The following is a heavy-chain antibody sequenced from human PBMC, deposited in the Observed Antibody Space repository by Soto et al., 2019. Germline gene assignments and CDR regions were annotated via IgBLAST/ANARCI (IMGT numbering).Heavy chain of an antibody. CDR1: GFTFSSYS. Sequence: GGSLRLSCAASGFTFSSYSMSWVRQAPGKGLECVSYISSTGRTIYFADSVKGRFTISRDNAKNSLYLQMNSLRAEDTAAYYCARDVSSSYWYFDLWGRGTLVTVSS. V-gene: IGHV3-48*01. CDR3: ARDVSSSYWYFDL. CDR2: ISSTGRTI. J-gene: IGHJ2*01. D-gene: IGHD6-6*01.